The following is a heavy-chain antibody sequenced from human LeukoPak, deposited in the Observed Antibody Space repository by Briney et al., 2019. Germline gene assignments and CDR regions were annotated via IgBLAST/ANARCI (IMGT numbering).Heavy chain of an antibody. D-gene: IGHD1-26*01. CDR1: GFTFSSYS. V-gene: IGHV3-48*01. Sequence: GGSLRLSCAASGFTFSSYSMNWVRQAPGKGLGWVSYISSSSSTIYYADSVKGRFTISRDNAKNSLYLQMNSLRAEDTAVYYCARGAGARWFDPWGQGTLVTVSS. CDR3: ARGAGARWFDP. J-gene: IGHJ5*02. CDR2: ISSSSSTI.